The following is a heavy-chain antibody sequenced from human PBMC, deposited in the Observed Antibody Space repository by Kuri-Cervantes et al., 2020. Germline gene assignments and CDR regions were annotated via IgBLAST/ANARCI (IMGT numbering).Heavy chain of an antibody. V-gene: IGHV3-66*02. CDR2: IYSGGST. Sequence: GESLKISCAASGFTVSSNYMSWVRQAPGKGLEWVSVIYSGGSTYYADSVKGRFTISRDNSKNTLYLQMNSLRAEDTAVYYCAREGMLWFGEQGWFDPWGQGTLVTVSS. D-gene: IGHD3-10*01. J-gene: IGHJ5*02. CDR1: GFTVSSNY. CDR3: AREGMLWFGEQGWFDP.